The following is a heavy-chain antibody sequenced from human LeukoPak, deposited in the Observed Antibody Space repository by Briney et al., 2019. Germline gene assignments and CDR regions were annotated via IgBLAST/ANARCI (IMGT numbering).Heavy chain of an antibody. J-gene: IGHJ6*02. CDR2: IKQDGSEK. D-gene: IGHD3-10*01. CDR1: GFTFSSYW. Sequence: LPGGSLRLSCAASGFTFSSYWMSWVRQAPGKGLEWVANIKQDGSEKYYVDSVKGRFTISRDNAKNSLYLQMNSLRAEDTAVYYCARGTSYYPVYYYYGMDVWGQGTTVTVSS. CDR3: ARGTSYYPVYYYYGMDV. V-gene: IGHV3-7*01.